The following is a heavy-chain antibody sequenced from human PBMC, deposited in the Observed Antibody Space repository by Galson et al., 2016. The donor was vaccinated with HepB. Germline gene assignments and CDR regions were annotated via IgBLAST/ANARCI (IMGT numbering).Heavy chain of an antibody. Sequence: PALVKPTQTLTLTCTFSGFSLSTSGMFINWIRQPPGKALEWLARIDWDDDKYYSTSLKTRLTIPKDTSKNQVVLKMTNMDPVDTGTYYCARLIYSSGWYVGFDYWGQGTLVTVSS. CDR1: GFSLSTSGMF. CDR3: ARLIYSSGWYVGFDY. J-gene: IGHJ4*02. D-gene: IGHD6-19*01. V-gene: IGHV2-70*11. CDR2: IDWDDDK.